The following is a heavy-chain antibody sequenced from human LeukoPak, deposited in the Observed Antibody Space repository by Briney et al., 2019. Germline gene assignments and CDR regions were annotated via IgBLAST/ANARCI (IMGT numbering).Heavy chain of an antibody. Sequence: ASVKVSCKASGYTFTSYGINWVRQAPGQGLEWMGWISAYNGNTKYAQKLQGRVTMTTDTSTSTAYMDLRSLRSDDTAVYYCARGPGGRRGYHPLEDYYYYYYMDVWGKGTTVTVSS. CDR3: ARGPGGRRGYHPLEDYYYYYYMDV. V-gene: IGHV1-18*01. D-gene: IGHD3-22*01. CDR1: GYTFTSYG. J-gene: IGHJ6*03. CDR2: ISAYNGNT.